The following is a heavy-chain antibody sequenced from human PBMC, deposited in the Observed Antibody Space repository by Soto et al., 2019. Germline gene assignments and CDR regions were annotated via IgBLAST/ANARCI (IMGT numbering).Heavy chain of an antibody. J-gene: IGHJ6*03. CDR3: AKVTPRFRYYYYMDV. V-gene: IGHV3-9*01. D-gene: IGHD3-16*01. Sequence: GGSLRLSCAASGFTFDDYAMHWVRQAPGKGLEWVSGISWNSGSIGYADSVKGRFTISRDNAKNSLYLQMNSLRAEDTALYYCAKVTPRFRYYYYMDVWGKGTTVTVSS. CDR2: ISWNSGSI. CDR1: GFTFDDYA.